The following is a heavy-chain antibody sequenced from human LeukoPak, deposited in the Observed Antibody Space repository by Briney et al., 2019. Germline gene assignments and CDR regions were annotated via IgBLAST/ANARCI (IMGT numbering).Heavy chain of an antibody. D-gene: IGHD2-2*02. V-gene: IGHV4-59*08. CDR1: GGSISSYY. CDR3: ARGVGYCSSTSCYTRHALQYYYYYYGMDV. Sequence: SETLSLTCTVSGGSISSYYWSWIRQPPGKGLEWIGYIYYSRSTNYNPSLKSRVTISVDTSKNQFSLKLSSVTAADTAVYYCARGVGYCSSTSCYTRHALQYYYYYYGMDVWGQGTTVTVSS. J-gene: IGHJ6*02. CDR2: IYYSRST.